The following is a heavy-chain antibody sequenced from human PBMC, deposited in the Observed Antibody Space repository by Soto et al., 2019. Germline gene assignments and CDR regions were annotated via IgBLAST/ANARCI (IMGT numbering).Heavy chain of an antibody. V-gene: IGHV3-30-3*01. CDR1: GFTFSSYA. Sequence: QVQLVESGGGVVQPGRSLRLSCAASGFTFSSYAMHWVRQAPGKGLEWVAVISYDGSNKYYANSVKGRFTISRDNSKNPLYLQMNSLRAEDTAVYYCASLVVDEPPVGFDYWGQGTLVTVSS. CDR2: ISYDGSNK. J-gene: IGHJ4*02. CDR3: ASLVVDEPPVGFDY. D-gene: IGHD2-15*01.